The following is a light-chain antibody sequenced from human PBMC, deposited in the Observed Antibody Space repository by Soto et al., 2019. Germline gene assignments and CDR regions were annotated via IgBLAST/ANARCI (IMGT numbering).Light chain of an antibody. CDR2: VVS. CDR1: SSDVGGYNY. V-gene: IGLV2-14*01. J-gene: IGLJ2*01. Sequence: QSALTQPASVSGSPGQSITISCTGTSSDVGGYNYVSWYQQHPGKAPKLMIYVVSNRPSGVSNRFSGSKSGNTASLTISGLQAEDEADYYCSSYTSRSTVVFGGGTKLTVL. CDR3: SSYTSRSTVV.